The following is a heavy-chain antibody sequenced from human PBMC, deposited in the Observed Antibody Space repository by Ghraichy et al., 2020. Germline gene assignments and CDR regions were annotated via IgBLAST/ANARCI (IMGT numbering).Heavy chain of an antibody. Sequence: ASVKVSCKASGYTFTSYYMHWVRQSPGQGLEWMGIINPSGGSTSYAQKFQGRVTMTRDTSTSTVYMELSSLRSEDTAVYYCARDDIVVVPAAMKFDYWGQGILVNASS. V-gene: IGHV1-46*01. CDR1: GYTFTSYY. D-gene: IGHD2-2*01. J-gene: IGHJ4*02. CDR3: ARDDIVVVPAAMKFDY. CDR2: INPSGGST.